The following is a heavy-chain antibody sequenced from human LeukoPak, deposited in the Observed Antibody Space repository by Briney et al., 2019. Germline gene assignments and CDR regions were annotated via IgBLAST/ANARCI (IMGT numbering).Heavy chain of an antibody. D-gene: IGHD1-26*01. CDR2: IGYDGSKE. V-gene: IGHV3-33*01. J-gene: IGHJ3*01. Sequence: GGSLRLSCAVSGFTFSAYGMHWVRQAPGKGLEWVAVIGYDGSKEYYLDAVKGRFTISRDNSKNTLFLQMNSLRVDYTAVYYCARDWNGSPAYDTFDFWGQGTMVTVSS. CDR1: GFTFSAYG. CDR3: ARDWNGSPAYDTFDF.